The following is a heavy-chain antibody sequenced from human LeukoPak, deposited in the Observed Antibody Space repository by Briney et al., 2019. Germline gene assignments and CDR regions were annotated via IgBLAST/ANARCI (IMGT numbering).Heavy chain of an antibody. V-gene: IGHV3-20*04. D-gene: IGHD4-11*01. CDR2: INWNGGST. CDR3: ARDHYRAVTASDY. J-gene: IGHJ4*02. Sequence: GGSLRLSCAASGFTFDDYGMSWVRQAPGKGLEWVSGINWNGGSTNYADSVKGRFTISRDNAKNSLHLQMNSLRAEDTALYYCARDHYRAVTASDYWGQGTLVTVSS. CDR1: GFTFDDYG.